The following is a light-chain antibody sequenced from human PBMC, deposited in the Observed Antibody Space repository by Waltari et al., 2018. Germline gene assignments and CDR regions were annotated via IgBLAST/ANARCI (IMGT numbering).Light chain of an antibody. CDR2: KVS. J-gene: IGKJ5*01. V-gene: IGKV2-30*02. CDR3: MQGTHWPYT. Sequence: DAVLTQSPLSLPATLGQPASTSSKSSQSLVHRGGNTYLNWFQQRPGQSPRRLIYKVSTRDSGVPDRFSGSGSGTDFTLKISRVEAEDFGVYYCMQGTHWPYTFGQGTRLEIK. CDR1: QSLVHRGGNTY.